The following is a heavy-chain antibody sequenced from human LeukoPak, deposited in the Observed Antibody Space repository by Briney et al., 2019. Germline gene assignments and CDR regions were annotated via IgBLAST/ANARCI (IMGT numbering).Heavy chain of an antibody. CDR1: GYTFSSYG. CDR3: ARWISRWHYFDY. Sequence: ASVKVSCKASGYTFSSYGISWVRQAPGQGLGWMGWISAYNGNTNYAQKLQGRVTMTTDTSTRTAYMELRSLRSDDTAVYYCARWISRWHYFDYWGQGTLVTVSS. V-gene: IGHV1-18*01. J-gene: IGHJ4*02. CDR2: ISAYNGNT. D-gene: IGHD5-24*01.